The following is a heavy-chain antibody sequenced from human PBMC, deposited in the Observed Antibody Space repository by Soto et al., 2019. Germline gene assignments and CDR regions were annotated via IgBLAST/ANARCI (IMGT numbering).Heavy chain of an antibody. J-gene: IGHJ4*02. Sequence: QLQESGPGLVKPSETLSLTCTVSGASISSPSYYWGWIRQSPGKGLDWIGSIYYSGTTHYIPYLKSRVTLVVDTSNMQFSLDLTSVTASDTAIYYCMRQPNRPMARDDWGQGTLVTVSS. CDR3: MRQPNRPMARDD. CDR1: GASISSPSYY. CDR2: IYYSGTT. D-gene: IGHD2-8*01. V-gene: IGHV4-39*01.